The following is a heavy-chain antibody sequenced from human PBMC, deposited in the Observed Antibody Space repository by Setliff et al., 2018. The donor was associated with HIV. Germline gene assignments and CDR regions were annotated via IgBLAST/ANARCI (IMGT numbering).Heavy chain of an antibody. V-gene: IGHV1-18*01. J-gene: IGHJ6*03. Sequence: ASVKVSCKASGYTFTSYGITWVRQAPGQGLEWMGWISTYNGNTHYAQKFQGRVTITTDESTSTAYMELSSLRSEDTAVYYCARARPRALNYYMDVWGKGTTVTVSS. CDR2: ISTYNGNT. CDR1: GYTFTSYG. CDR3: ARARPRALNYYMDV.